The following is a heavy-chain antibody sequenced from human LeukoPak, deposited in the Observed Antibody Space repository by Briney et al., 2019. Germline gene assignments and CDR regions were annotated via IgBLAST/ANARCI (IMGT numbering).Heavy chain of an antibody. J-gene: IGHJ5*02. CDR2: ISGSGGST. Sequence: GGSLRLSCAASGFTFSSYAMSWVRQAPGKGLEWVSAISGSGGSTYYADSVKGRFTISRDNSKNTLYLQMSSLRAEDTAVYYCAKFQRYGFWSGYNNWFDPWGQGTLVTVSS. D-gene: IGHD3-3*01. CDR1: GFTFSSYA. CDR3: AKFQRYGFWSGYNNWFDP. V-gene: IGHV3-23*01.